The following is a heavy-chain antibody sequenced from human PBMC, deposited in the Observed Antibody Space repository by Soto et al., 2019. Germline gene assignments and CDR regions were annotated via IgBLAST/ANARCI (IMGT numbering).Heavy chain of an antibody. D-gene: IGHD3-16*02. Sequence: VKLVQSGAEVKKPGSSVKVSCKASGDTDTNYVISWVRQAPGQGLEWMGGIFPKFGTTYSAQKLQDRLTITADESTYTVYMQLSSLRLDDTAVYYCEAELTFGKLSVVWGQGTKVTESS. CDR2: IFPKFGTT. J-gene: IGHJ6*01. CDR3: EAELTFGKLSVV. CDR1: GDTDTNYV. V-gene: IGHV1-69*01.